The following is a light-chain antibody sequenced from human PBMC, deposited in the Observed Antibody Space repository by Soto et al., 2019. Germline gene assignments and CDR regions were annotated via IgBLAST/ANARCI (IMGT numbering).Light chain of an antibody. V-gene: IGKV3-20*01. CDR2: GAS. CDR3: QQFGSSPGFT. CDR1: QSINNRY. Sequence: EIVLTQSPGTLSLSPGERATLSCRASQSINNRYLARYQQKPGQAPRLLIYGASSRATGIPDRFSGSGSGTDFTLTISRLEPEHFAVYYCQQFGSSPGFTFGPGTKVDMK. J-gene: IGKJ3*01.